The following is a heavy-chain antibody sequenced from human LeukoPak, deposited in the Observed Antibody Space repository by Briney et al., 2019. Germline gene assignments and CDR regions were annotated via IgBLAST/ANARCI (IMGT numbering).Heavy chain of an antibody. Sequence: ASVKVSCKASGYSLDRFGISWVRQAPGQGLEWLGWINPYNGKTIFGEKFQGRVTMTTDTSTSTAYMELTRLRSDDTAVYFCARDTPQHLKRFDSWGQGTLVTVSS. CDR2: INPYNGKT. CDR1: GYSLDRFG. CDR3: ARDTPQHLKRFDS. J-gene: IGHJ4*02. V-gene: IGHV1-18*01.